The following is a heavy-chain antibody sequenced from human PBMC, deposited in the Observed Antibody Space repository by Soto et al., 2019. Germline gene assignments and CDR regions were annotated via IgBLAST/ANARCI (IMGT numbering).Heavy chain of an antibody. J-gene: IGHJ4*02. Sequence: SVKVSCKASGFTFTSSAVQWVRQARGQRLEWIGWIVVGSSNTNYAQKFQERVTITRDMSTSTAYMELSSLRSEDTAVYYCAADPGDYYDCRGYILVHRGQGTLVTVSS. V-gene: IGHV1-58*01. CDR2: IVVGSSNT. D-gene: IGHD3-22*01. CDR1: GFTFTSSA. CDR3: AADPGDYYDCRGYILVH.